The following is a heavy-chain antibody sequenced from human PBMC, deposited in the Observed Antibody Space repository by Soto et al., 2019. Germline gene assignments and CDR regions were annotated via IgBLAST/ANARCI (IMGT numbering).Heavy chain of an antibody. D-gene: IGHD6-19*01. CDR1: GFTFSSYA. CDR3: AREIAVAGTWWFDP. J-gene: IGHJ5*02. V-gene: IGHV3-30-3*01. CDR2: ISYDGSNK. Sequence: GGSLRLSCAASGFTFSSYAMHWVRQAPGKGLEWVAVISYDGSNKYYADSVKGRFTISRDNSKNTLYLKMNSLRAEDTAVYYCAREIAVAGTWWFDPWGQGTLVTVSS.